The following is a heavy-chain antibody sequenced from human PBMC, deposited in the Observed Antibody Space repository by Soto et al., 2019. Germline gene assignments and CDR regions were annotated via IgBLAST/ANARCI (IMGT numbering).Heavy chain of an antibody. CDR3: ARSFAVTFDY. CDR2: IYYSGST. D-gene: IGHD4-17*01. V-gene: IGHV4-59*01. Sequence: SETLSLTCTVSGGSISSYYWSWIRQPPGKGLEWIGYIYYSGSTNYNPSLKSRVTISVDTSKNQFSLRLSSVTAADTAVYYCARSFAVTFDYWGQGTLVTVSS. CDR1: GGSISSYY. J-gene: IGHJ4*02.